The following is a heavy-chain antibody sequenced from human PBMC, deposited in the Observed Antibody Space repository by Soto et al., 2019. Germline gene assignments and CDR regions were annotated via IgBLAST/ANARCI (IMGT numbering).Heavy chain of an antibody. CDR3: ARDLNPRQEMLYALLGY. CDR2: ISGSSSMI. V-gene: IGHV3-48*01. Sequence: EVQLVESGGGLVQPGGSLRLSCAASGFTFSSYSMNWVRQAPGNGLEWVSYISGSSSMIDYADSVKGRFTISRDNAKNSLYLQMNSLRAADTAVYYCARDLNPRQEMLYALLGYWGQGTLVTVSS. D-gene: IGHD2-8*01. J-gene: IGHJ4*02. CDR1: GFTFSSYS.